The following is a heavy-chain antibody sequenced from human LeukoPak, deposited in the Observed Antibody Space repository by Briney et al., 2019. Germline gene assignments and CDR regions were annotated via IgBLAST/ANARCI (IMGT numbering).Heavy chain of an antibody. V-gene: IGHV3-23*01. D-gene: IGHD3-10*01. J-gene: IGHJ6*02. CDR2: INGLGDKT. CDR1: KFTFSSHA. Sequence: PGGSLRLSCAASKFTFSSHAMNWVRQTPGKGLEWVSTINGLGDKTYYADSVKGRFTISRGNSKNTLFLQMNSLRAEDTAVYYCAKDQGDTMVRGAPPYYYYGMDVWGQGTAVTVSS. CDR3: AKDQGDTMVRGAPPYYYYGMDV.